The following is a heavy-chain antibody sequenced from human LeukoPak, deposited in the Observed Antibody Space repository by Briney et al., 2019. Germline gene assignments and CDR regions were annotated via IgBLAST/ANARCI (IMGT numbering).Heavy chain of an antibody. CDR3: ARVGRSRGSLPNSYYYMDV. D-gene: IGHD1-26*01. CDR2: IIPIFGST. V-gene: IGHV1-69*01. Sequence: SVKVSCIASGDIFNSYSVSWVRQAPGQGLEWMGGIIPIFGSTNYAQKFQGRVTITADQSTRTAYMELNSLSSDDTAVYYCARVGRSRGSLPNSYYYMDVWGKGTTVTVSS. CDR1: GDIFNSYS. J-gene: IGHJ6*03.